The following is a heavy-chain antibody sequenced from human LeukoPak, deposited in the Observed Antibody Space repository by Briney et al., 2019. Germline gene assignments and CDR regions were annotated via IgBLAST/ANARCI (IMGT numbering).Heavy chain of an antibody. D-gene: IGHD7-27*01. CDR3: AKDGGLWVSAHWGDS. Sequence: GESLTLSCAVSGFTFSSYTTSWVRQPPAKGLEWVSTITTSDGNTYYAPSVKGRFTVSRDNSKNPLFLQMNSLRAEDTAVYYCAKDGGLWVSAHWGDSWGRGTLVTVSS. CDR2: ITTSDGNT. CDR1: GFTFSSYT. J-gene: IGHJ4*02. V-gene: IGHV3-23*01.